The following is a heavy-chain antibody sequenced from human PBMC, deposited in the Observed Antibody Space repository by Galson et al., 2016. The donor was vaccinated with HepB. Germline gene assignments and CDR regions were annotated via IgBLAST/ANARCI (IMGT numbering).Heavy chain of an antibody. CDR1: GFTFSTHA. V-gene: IGHV3-30-3*01. D-gene: IGHD1-7*01. CDR3: ARDPDKWNFRTIDH. J-gene: IGHJ4*02. CDR2: IIIDGSSK. Sequence: SLRLSCAASGFTFSTHAMHWGRQAPGKGLEWVAAIIIDGSSKYYADSVLGRFTISSDNSKNTLYLQMNSLRTEDTAVYHCARDPDKWNFRTIDHWGQGTLVTASS.